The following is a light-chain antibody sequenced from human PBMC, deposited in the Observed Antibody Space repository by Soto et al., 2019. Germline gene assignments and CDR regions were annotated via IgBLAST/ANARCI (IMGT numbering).Light chain of an antibody. CDR1: QSVSSN. Sequence: EIVMTQSPATLSVSPGERATLSCRASQSVSSNLAWYQHKPGQAPRLLIYGASTRATGIPARFSASGSGTEFSLPISSLQSEDFAVYYCLQYNNWPPKQYTFGQGTKLEIK. V-gene: IGKV3-15*01. J-gene: IGKJ2*01. CDR2: GAS. CDR3: LQYNNWPPKQYT.